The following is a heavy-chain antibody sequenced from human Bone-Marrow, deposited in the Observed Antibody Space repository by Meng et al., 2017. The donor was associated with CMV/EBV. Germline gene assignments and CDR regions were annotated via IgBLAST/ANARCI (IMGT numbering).Heavy chain of an antibody. Sequence: ASVKVFCKASGYTFTSSGISWVRQATGQGLEWMGWMNPNSGNTGYAQKFQGRVTMTRNTSISTAYMELSSLRSEDTAVYYCAIPAADFWSGQGSPDAFDIWGQGTMVTVSS. V-gene: IGHV1-8*02. D-gene: IGHD3-3*01. CDR3: AIPAADFWSGQGSPDAFDI. CDR2: MNPNSGNT. J-gene: IGHJ3*02. CDR1: GYTFTSSG.